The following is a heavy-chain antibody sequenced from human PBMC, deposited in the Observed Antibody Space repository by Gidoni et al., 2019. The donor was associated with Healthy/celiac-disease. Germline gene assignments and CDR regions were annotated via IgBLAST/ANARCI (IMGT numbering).Heavy chain of an antibody. CDR3: AKDLGHSNYVYYGMDV. J-gene: IGHJ6*02. Sequence: QVQLVESGGGVVQPGRSLRLSCAASGFTFSSYGMHWVRQAPGKGLEWMAVISYDGSNKYYADSVKGRFTISRDNSKNTLYMQMNSLRAEDTAVYYGAKDLGHSNYVYYGMDVWGQGTTVTVSS. V-gene: IGHV3-30*18. D-gene: IGHD3-16*01. CDR2: ISYDGSNK. CDR1: GFTFSSYG.